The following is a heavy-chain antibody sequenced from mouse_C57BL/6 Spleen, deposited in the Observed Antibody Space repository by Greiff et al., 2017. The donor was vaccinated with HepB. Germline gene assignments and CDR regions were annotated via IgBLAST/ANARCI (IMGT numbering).Heavy chain of an antibody. Sequence: QVQLQQSGAELVRPGSSVKLSCKASGYTFTSYWMHWVKQRPIQGLEWIGNIDPSDSETHYNQKFKDKATLTVDKSSSTAYMQLSSLTSEDSAVYYCARRRHSSGYVDYWGQGTTLTVSS. J-gene: IGHJ2*01. CDR1: GYTFTSYW. D-gene: IGHD3-2*02. CDR2: IDPSDSET. V-gene: IGHV1-52*01. CDR3: ARRRHSSGYVDY.